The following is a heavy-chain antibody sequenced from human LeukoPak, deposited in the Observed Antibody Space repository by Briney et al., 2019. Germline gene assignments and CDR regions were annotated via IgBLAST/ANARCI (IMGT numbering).Heavy chain of an antibody. CDR2: INHSGST. CDR3: ARGLYDSSGYYYVRDYYYGMDV. Sequence: PSETLSLTCAVYGGSFSGYYWSWIRQPPGKGLEWIGEINHSGSTNYNPSLKSRVTISVDTSKNQFSLKLSSVTAADTAVYYCARGLYDSSGYYYVRDYYYGMDVWGQGTTVTVSS. CDR1: GGSFSGYY. V-gene: IGHV4-34*01. D-gene: IGHD3-22*01. J-gene: IGHJ6*02.